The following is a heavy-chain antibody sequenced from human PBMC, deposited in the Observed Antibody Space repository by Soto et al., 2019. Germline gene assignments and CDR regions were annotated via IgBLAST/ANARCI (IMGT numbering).Heavy chain of an antibody. CDR3: ARDREGGYCSSTSCYWFDP. J-gene: IGHJ5*02. CDR2: IIPIFGTA. D-gene: IGHD2-2*01. V-gene: IGHV1-69*06. CDR1: GGTFSSYA. Sequence: QVQLVQSGAEVKKPGSSVKVSCKASGGTFSSYAISWVRQAPGQGLEWMGGIIPIFGTANYAQKFQGRVTITAEKSTSTAYMELSSLRSEDTAVYYCARDREGGYCSSTSCYWFDPWGQGTLVTVSS.